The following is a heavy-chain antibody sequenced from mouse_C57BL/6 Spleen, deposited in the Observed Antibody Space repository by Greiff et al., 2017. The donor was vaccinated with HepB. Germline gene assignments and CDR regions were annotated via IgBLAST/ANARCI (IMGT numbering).Heavy chain of an antibody. CDR1: GYTFTSYW. Sequence: QVQLQQSGAELVRPGSSVKLSCKASGYTFTSYWMDWVKQRPGQGLEWIGNIYPSDSETHYNQKFKDKATLTVDKSSSTAYMQLSSLTSEDSAVYYCARKDYDGGYYFDYWGQGTTLTVSS. CDR2: IYPSDSET. V-gene: IGHV1-61*01. D-gene: IGHD2-4*01. CDR3: ARKDYDGGYYFDY. J-gene: IGHJ2*01.